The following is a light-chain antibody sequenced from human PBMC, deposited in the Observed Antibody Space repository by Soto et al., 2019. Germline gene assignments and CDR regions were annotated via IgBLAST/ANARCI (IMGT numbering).Light chain of an antibody. CDR2: AAS. CDR3: QQTYRTPLT. CDR1: QYIGRY. Sequence: IQMTQSPSSLSASVGDRVAITCRAGQYIGRYLNWYQQKPGKAPKLLIYAASSLHSGVPSRFSCSGSGTDFTLTISSLQPEDFATYSCQQTYRTPLTFGGGTKVDIK. J-gene: IGKJ4*01. V-gene: IGKV1-39*01.